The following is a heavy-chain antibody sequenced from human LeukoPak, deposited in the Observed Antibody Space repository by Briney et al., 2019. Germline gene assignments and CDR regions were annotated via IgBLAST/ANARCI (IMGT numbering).Heavy chain of an antibody. CDR2: IIPTLGIA. Sequence: SVKISCKASGGTFSSYTISWVRQAPGQGLEWMGRIIPTLGIANYAQKFQGRVTITADKSTSTAYMELSSLRSEDTAVYYCAREAIFGVVIIKGNWFDPWGQGTLVTVSS. V-gene: IGHV1-69*04. J-gene: IGHJ5*02. CDR3: AREAIFGVVIIKGNWFDP. CDR1: GGTFSSYT. D-gene: IGHD3-3*01.